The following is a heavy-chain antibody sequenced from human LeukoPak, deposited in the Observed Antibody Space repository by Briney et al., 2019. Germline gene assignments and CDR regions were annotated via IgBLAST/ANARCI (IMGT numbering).Heavy chain of an antibody. CDR2: IYYSGST. D-gene: IGHD3-10*01. J-gene: IGHJ6*02. CDR3: ARSTSGNYYAMDV. Sequence: SETLSLTCTVSGGSIGTYYWSWIRQPPGKGLEWIGYIYYSGSTNYNPSLKSRVTISVDTSKNHFSLKVSSVTAADTAMYYCARSTSGNYYAMDVWGQGTTVTVSS. CDR1: GGSIGTYY. V-gene: IGHV4-59*08.